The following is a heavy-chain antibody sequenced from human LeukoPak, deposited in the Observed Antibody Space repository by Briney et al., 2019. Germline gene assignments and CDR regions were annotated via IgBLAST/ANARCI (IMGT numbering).Heavy chain of an antibody. V-gene: IGHV1-2*02. Sequence: GASVKVSCKASGYTFTGYYMHWVRQAPGQGLEWMGWINPNSGGTNYAQKFQGRVTMTRDTSISTAYMELRSLRSDDTAVYYCARWYLNLIAAAGTDWFDPWGQGTLVTVFS. CDR1: GYTFTGYY. J-gene: IGHJ5*02. CDR2: INPNSGGT. D-gene: IGHD6-13*01. CDR3: ARWYLNLIAAAGTDWFDP.